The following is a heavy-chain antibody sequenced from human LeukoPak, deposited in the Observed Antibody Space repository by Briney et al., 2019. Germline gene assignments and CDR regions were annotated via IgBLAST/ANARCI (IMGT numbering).Heavy chain of an antibody. CDR2: IDSRGTTT. CDR1: GFTFRSYS. V-gene: IGHV3-48*01. D-gene: IGHD2-15*01. Sequence: GGSLRLSCVVSGFTFRSYSMNWVRQAPGKGLEWISYIDSRGTTTYYTESVRGRFIISRDNTNNSLYLQMDSLRAEDTAVYYCAKGGYFPDYWGQGTLVTVSS. J-gene: IGHJ4*02. CDR3: AKGGYFPDY.